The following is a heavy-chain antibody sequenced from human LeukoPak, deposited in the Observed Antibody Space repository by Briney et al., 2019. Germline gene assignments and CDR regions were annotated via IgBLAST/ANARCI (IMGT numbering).Heavy chain of an antibody. J-gene: IGHJ6*02. D-gene: IGHD3-9*01. CDR2: IDPSGSA. Sequence: SETLSLTCTVSGGSISSSAYYWSWIRQSPGKGLEWIGYIDPSGSASYNPSLKSRVTIFVDTSKNLFSLILTSVSASDTAIYYCARDHWLFSSKTWYYYGMDVWGQGTRSPSP. CDR3: ARDHWLFSSKTWYYYGMDV. V-gene: IGHV4-61*03. CDR1: GGSISSSAYY.